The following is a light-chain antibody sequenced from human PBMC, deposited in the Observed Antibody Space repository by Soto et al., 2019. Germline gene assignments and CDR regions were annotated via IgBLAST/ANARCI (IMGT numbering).Light chain of an antibody. Sequence: IVMTQSPDSLAVSLGERATINCKSSQSVLYSSNNRNFLAWYQQKAGQPPKLLVSWASARESGVPDRFSGSGSGTDFTLTISSLQAEDVAVYYCQQYYSTPLTFGQGTKVEI. J-gene: IGKJ1*01. V-gene: IGKV4-1*01. CDR1: QSVLYSSNNRNF. CDR3: QQYYSTPLT. CDR2: WAS.